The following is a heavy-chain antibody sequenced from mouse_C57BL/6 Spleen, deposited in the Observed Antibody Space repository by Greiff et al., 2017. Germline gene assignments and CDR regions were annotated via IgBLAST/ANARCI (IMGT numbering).Heavy chain of an antibody. Sequence: DVMLVESGGDLVKPGGSLKLSCAASGFTFSSYGMSWVRQTPDKRLEWVATISSGGSYTYYPDSVKGRVTISRDNAKNTLYLQMSSLKSEDTAMYYGARQSELGYYYAMDYWGQGTSVTVSS. CDR1: GFTFSSYG. J-gene: IGHJ4*01. V-gene: IGHV5-6*02. D-gene: IGHD4-1*01. CDR3: ARQSELGYYYAMDY. CDR2: ISSGGSYT.